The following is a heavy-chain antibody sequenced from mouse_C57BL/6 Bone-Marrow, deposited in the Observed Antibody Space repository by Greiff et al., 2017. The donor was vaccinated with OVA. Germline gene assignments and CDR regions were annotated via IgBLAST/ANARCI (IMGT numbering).Heavy chain of an antibody. CDR3: ARRITTAPAGWYFDV. Sequence: VKLQQPGAELVKPGASVKMSCKASGYTFTSYWITWVKQRPGQGLEWIGDIYPGSGSTNYNEKFKSKATLTVDTSSSTAYMQLSSLTSEDSAVYYCARRITTAPAGWYFDVWGTGTTVTVSS. CDR1: GYTFTSYW. D-gene: IGHD1-1*01. CDR2: IYPGSGST. V-gene: IGHV1-55*01. J-gene: IGHJ1*03.